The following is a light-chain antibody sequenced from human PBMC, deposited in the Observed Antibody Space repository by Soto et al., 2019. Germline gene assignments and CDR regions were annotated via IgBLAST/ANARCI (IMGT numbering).Light chain of an antibody. CDR1: QSVTSNY. J-gene: IGKJ4*01. Sequence: EVVMTQSPATLSVSPGERATLSCRASQSVTSNYLAWYQQKPGQAPRLLIYGVSSRATGVPDRFSGSGSGTDFTLTISRLEPEDFAVYYCQRYNNWPLTFGGGTKVESK. CDR3: QRYNNWPLT. CDR2: GVS. V-gene: IGKV3-20*01.